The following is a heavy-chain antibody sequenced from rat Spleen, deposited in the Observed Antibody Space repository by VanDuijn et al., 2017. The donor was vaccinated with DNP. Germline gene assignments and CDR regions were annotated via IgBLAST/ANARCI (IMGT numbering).Heavy chain of an antibody. J-gene: IGHJ2*01. CDR3: ARRRGSSGDY. D-gene: IGHD4-3*01. CDR1: GFTFSDYN. Sequence: EVQLVESGGGLVQPGRSLKLSCAASGFTFSDYNMAWVRQAPKKGLEWVATISYDGSSTYYRDSVKGRFTISRDNAKSTLYLQMDSLRSEDTATYYCARRRGSSGDYWGQGVMVTVSS. CDR2: ISYDGSST. V-gene: IGHV5-7*01.